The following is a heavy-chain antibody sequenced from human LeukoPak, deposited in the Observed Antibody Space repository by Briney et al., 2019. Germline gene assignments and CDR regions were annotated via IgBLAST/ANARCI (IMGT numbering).Heavy chain of an antibody. CDR3: ARGTGIAVDYYFDY. CDR1: GGTFSSYA. Sequence: ASVKVSCKASGGTFSSYAISWVRQAPGQGLEWMGIINPSGGSTSYAQKFQGRVTMTRDTSTSTVYMELSSLRSEDTAVYYCARGTGIAVDYYFDYWGQGTLVTVSS. D-gene: IGHD6-19*01. J-gene: IGHJ4*02. CDR2: INPSGGST. V-gene: IGHV1-46*01.